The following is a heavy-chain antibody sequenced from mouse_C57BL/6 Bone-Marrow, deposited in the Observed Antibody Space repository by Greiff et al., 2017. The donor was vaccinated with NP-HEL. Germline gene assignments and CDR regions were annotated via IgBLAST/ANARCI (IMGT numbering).Heavy chain of an antibody. Sequence: QVQLQQSGAELMKPGASVKLSCKATGYTFTGYWIEWVKQRPGHGLEWIGEILPGSGSTNYNEKFKGKATFTADPSYNTAYMPLLSITTEDSAIDYCARGPRQLRLLYWFAYWGQGTLVTVSA. CDR1: GYTFTGYW. J-gene: IGHJ3*01. CDR3: ARGPRQLRLLYWFAY. V-gene: IGHV1-9*01. CDR2: ILPGSGST. D-gene: IGHD3-2*02.